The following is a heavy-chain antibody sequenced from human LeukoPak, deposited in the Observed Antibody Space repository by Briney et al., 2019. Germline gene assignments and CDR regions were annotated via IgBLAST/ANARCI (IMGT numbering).Heavy chain of an antibody. CDR2: IYYSGST. CDR3: ARRGEQWLDYFDY. CDR1: GGSISSSSYY. D-gene: IGHD6-19*01. V-gene: IGHV4-39*01. Sequence: PSETLSLTCTVSGGSISSSSYYWGWIRQPPGKGLEWFGSIYYSGSTYYNPSLKSRVTISVDTSKNQFSLKLSSVTAADTAVYYCARRGEQWLDYFDYWGQGTLVTVSS. J-gene: IGHJ4*02.